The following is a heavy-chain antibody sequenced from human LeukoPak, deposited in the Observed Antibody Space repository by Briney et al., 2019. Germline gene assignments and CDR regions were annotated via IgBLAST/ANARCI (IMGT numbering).Heavy chain of an antibody. CDR1: GFTFSSYA. J-gene: IGHJ6*03. Sequence: GGSLRLSCAASGFTFSSYAMSWVRQAPGKGLEWVSVISGSGGTTFYADSVKGRFTISRDNSKNTLYLQMNSLRAEDTAVYYCAKNGDRGAYCSGGSCYPYYYYYMDVWGKGTTVTISS. D-gene: IGHD2-15*01. V-gene: IGHV3-23*01. CDR2: ISGSGGTT. CDR3: AKNGDRGAYCSGGSCYPYYYYYMDV.